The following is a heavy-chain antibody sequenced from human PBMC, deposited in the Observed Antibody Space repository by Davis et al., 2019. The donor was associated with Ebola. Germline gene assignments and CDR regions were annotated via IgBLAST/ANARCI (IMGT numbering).Heavy chain of an antibody. Sequence: PGGSLRLSCAASGFSFSTYSMNWVRQAPGKGLDWVSSIDDSSTYIYYAESVKGRFTISRDNSKNSLFLEMNNLRAEDTAIYYCARGGESGWYADWGQGTLVTVSS. CDR1: GFSFSTYS. CDR2: IDDSSTYI. J-gene: IGHJ4*02. V-gene: IGHV3-21*01. D-gene: IGHD6-19*01. CDR3: ARGGESGWYAD.